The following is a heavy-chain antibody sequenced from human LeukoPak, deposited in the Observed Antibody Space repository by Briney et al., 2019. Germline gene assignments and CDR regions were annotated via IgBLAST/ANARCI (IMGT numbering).Heavy chain of an antibody. CDR2: ISVSGAGT. J-gene: IGHJ4*02. CDR1: GFNFRTYN. V-gene: IGHV3-23*01. CDR3: AKIVDNNYPRSVDS. Sequence: GGSLRLSCVGSGFNFRTYNLNWVRQDPGKGLEWVSGISVSGAGTYYADSVKGRFTISRDNSKDTLYLQMNSLRAEDTAIFYCAKIVDNNYPRSVDSWGQGTLVTVSS. D-gene: IGHD2-21*01.